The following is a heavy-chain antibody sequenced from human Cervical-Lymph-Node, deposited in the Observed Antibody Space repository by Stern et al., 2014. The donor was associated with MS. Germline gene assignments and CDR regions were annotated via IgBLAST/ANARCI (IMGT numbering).Heavy chain of an antibody. Sequence: QLQLQESGPGLVKPSQTLSLTCTVSGDSITSGGYYWSWIRQHPGKGLEWIGYIYYSGATFYNPSLKSRVTISLDTSKNQFSLRLSSVTAADTAVYYCARDWSGSSIHLAPAHGGHIRFDPWGQGTLVTVSS. CDR3: ARDWSGSSIHLAPAHGGHIRFDP. V-gene: IGHV4-31*03. J-gene: IGHJ5*02. CDR1: GDSITSGGYY. CDR2: IYYSGAT. D-gene: IGHD5-18*01.